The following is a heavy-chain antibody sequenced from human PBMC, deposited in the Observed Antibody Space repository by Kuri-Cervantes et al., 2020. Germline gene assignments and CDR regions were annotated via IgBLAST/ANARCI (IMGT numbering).Heavy chain of an antibody. D-gene: IGHD6-6*01. J-gene: IGHJ6*03. CDR3: ARESRLTRMDV. CDR2: ISYSGSTI. V-gene: IGHV3-48*03. Sequence: GESLKISCAASGFTFNTYEMNWVRQAPGKGLEWVSYISYSGSTIYYADSVKGRFTISRDNAKNSLYLQMNSLRAEDTAVYYCARESRLTRMDVWGKGTTVTVSS. CDR1: GFTFNTYE.